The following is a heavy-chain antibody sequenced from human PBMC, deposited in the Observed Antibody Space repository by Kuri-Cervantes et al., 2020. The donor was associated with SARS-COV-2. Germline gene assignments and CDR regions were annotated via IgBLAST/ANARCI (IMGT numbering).Heavy chain of an antibody. D-gene: IGHD2-21*01. V-gene: IGHV3-30*18. CDR1: GFNFSTTD. J-gene: IGHJ4*02. Sequence: GGSLKISCAASGFNFSTTDMHWVRQAPGKGLEWVTFISSDGKNKKCMASGKGRFTISRDNSQNTLHLQMKSLRDEDTAIYYCAKDRAGVHDFWGQGTLVTVSS. CDR3: AKDRAGVHDF. CDR2: ISSDGKNK.